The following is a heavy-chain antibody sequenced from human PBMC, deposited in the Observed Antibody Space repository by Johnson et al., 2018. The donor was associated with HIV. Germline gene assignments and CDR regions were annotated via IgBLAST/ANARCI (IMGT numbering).Heavy chain of an antibody. CDR1: GFTFRSYA. V-gene: IGHV3-30-3*01. Sequence: HVQLVESGGGVVQPGRSLRLSCAASGFTFRSYAMHWVRQAPGKGLEWVAVISYDGSNKYYADSVKGRFTISRDNSKNTLYLQMNSLRAEDTAVYYCARDRVWFGELYAFDIWGQGTMVTVSS. CDR3: ARDRVWFGELYAFDI. CDR2: ISYDGSNK. D-gene: IGHD3-10*01. J-gene: IGHJ3*02.